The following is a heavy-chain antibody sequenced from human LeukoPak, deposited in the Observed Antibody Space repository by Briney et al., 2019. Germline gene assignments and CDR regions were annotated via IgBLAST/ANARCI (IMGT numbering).Heavy chain of an antibody. CDR2: INAGNGNT. V-gene: IGHV1-3*01. CDR3: ARGTVTTLAFDI. CDR1: GYTFTSYA. J-gene: IGHJ3*02. D-gene: IGHD4-17*01. Sequence: ASVKVSCKASGYTFTSYAMHWVRQAPGQRLEWMGWINAGNGNTKYSQKLQGRVTMTTDTSTSTAYMELRSLRSDDTAVYYCARGTVTTLAFDIWGQGTMVTVSS.